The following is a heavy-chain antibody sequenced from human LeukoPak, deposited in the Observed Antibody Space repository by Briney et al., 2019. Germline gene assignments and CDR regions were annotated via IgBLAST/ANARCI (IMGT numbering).Heavy chain of an antibody. D-gene: IGHD3-3*01. V-gene: IGHV3-30*01. CDR3: ARDRDYDFWSGYTLGYYMDV. Sequence: GGSLRLSCAASGFTFSSYAMHWVRQAPGKGLEWVAVISYDGSNKYYADSVKGRFTISRDNSKNTLYLQMNSLRAEDTAVYYCARDRDYDFWSGYTLGYYMDVWAKGPRSPSP. CDR2: ISYDGSNK. J-gene: IGHJ6*03. CDR1: GFTFSSYA.